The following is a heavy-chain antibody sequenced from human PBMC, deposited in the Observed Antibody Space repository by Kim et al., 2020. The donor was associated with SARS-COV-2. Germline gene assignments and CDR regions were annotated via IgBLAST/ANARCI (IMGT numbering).Heavy chain of an antibody. V-gene: IGHV3-23*01. CDR1: GFTFSRYA. Sequence: GGSLRLSCAASGFTFSRYAMSWVRQAPGKGPEWIAAVNNGGNAYYANSAKGRFTVSRDNNRNTLDLQMNSLTAEDTALYFFAKDHPSSGWPTFDSWGQGTLVTVSS. D-gene: IGHD6-19*01. J-gene: IGHJ4*02. CDR3: AKDHPSSGWPTFDS. CDR2: VNNGGNA.